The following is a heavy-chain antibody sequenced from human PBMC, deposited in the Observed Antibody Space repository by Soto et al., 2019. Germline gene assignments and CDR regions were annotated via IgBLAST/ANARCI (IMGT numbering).Heavy chain of an antibody. J-gene: IGHJ6*03. CDR2: IYSGGST. CDR3: ASDSPYYYYYMDV. CDR1: GFTVSSNY. Sequence: GGSLRLSCAASGFTVSSNYMSWVRQAPGKGLEWVSVIYSGGSTYYADSVKGRFTISRDNSKNTLYLQMNSLRAEDTAVYYCASDSPYYYYYMDVWGKGTTVTVSS. V-gene: IGHV3-66*01.